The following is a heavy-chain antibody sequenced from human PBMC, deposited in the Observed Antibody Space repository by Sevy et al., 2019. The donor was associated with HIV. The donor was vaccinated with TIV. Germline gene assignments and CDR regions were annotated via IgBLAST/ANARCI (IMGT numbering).Heavy chain of an antibody. D-gene: IGHD3-22*01. V-gene: IGHV1-18*01. CDR1: GYTFIKHP. CDR2: IRTYNGET. CDR3: ARDSDGSGRYYLDYFDS. J-gene: IGHJ4*02. Sequence: PSVKVSCKTSGYTFIKHPLSWVRQAPGQGLEWMGCIRTYNGETKYVQKFQGRATMTTDTSTSTAYMELRSLRSDDTAVYYCARDSDGSGRYYLDYFDSWGQGTLVTVSS.